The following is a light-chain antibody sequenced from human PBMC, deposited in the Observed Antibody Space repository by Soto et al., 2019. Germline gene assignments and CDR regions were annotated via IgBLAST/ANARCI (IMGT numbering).Light chain of an antibody. CDR1: SGIGNYNL. Sequence: QSAVTQPASVSGSPGQSVTISCSGSGIGNYNLVSWYQHLPGRAPKLLIFEVTMRPSGISDRFSGSKSASTASLTISGLQAEDEGDYYCASYAGSRTYVFGSGTKLTVL. CDR2: EVT. V-gene: IGLV2-23*02. CDR3: ASYAGSRTYV. J-gene: IGLJ6*01.